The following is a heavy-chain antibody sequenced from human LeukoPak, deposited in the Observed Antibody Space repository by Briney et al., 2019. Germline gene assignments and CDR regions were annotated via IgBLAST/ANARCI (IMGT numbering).Heavy chain of an antibody. CDR1: GYTFTVYY. J-gene: IGHJ5*02. D-gene: IGHD2-21*02. CDR2: INPNSGGT. V-gene: IGHV1-2*02. CDR3: ANVGYSGRDCYDNSFDH. Sequence: ASVMVSCKVSGYTFTVYYMYWVRQAPGQGLEWMGCINPNSGGTNYAQKFQGTVTMTSDTSISTAYMELNRLRSDDTAVYYCANVGYSGRDCYDNSFDHWGQGTLVTVSS.